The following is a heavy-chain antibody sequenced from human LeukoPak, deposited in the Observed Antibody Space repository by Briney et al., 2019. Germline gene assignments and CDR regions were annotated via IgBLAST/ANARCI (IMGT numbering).Heavy chain of an antibody. V-gene: IGHV3-9*03. D-gene: IGHD3-22*01. CDR1: GFTFDDYA. Sequence: GGSLGLSCAASGFTFDDYAMHWVRQAPGKGLEWVSGISWNSGSIGYADSVKGRFTISRDNAKNSLYLQMNSLRAEDMALYYCARYSSGLDYWDQGTLVTVSS. CDR3: ARYSSGLDY. J-gene: IGHJ4*02. CDR2: ISWNSGSI.